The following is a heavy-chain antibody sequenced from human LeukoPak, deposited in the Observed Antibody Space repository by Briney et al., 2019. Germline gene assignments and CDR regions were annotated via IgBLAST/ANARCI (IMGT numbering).Heavy chain of an antibody. CDR2: IYHSGST. V-gene: IGHV4-4*02. CDR1: GGSISSSNW. D-gene: IGHD1-26*01. CDR3: ARESGKWDDGINWFDP. J-gene: IGHJ5*02. Sequence: SGTLSLTCAVSGGSISSSNWWSWVRQPPGKGLEWIGEIYHSGSTNYNPSLKSRVTISVDKSKNQFSLQLDSVTPEDTAVYYCARESGKWDDGINWFDPWGQGTLVTVSS.